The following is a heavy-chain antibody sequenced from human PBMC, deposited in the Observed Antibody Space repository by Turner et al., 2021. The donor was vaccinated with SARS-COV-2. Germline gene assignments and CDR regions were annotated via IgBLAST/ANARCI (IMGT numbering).Heavy chain of an antibody. D-gene: IGHD2-21*02. CDR1: GGSMNSNY. CDR2: IYYRGST. V-gene: IGHV4-59*01. Sequence: FLTGTVSGGSMNSNYWSWIRQPPGKRLEWIGYIYYRGSTNYNPSLESRVTISVDTSRNQFSLNLTSVTAADTAIYYCARETVNNWVDPWGQGTLVTVSS. CDR3: ARETVNNWVDP. J-gene: IGHJ5*02.